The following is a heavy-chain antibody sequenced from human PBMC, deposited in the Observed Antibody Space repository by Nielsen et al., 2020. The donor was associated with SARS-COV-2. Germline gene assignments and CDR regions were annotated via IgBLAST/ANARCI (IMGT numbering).Heavy chain of an antibody. V-gene: IGHV3-73*01. D-gene: IGHD6-19*01. CDR3: ARQDSSGWFKYYYYMDV. CDR1: GFTFGDAI. Sequence: GESLKISCAASGFTFGDAIIHWVRQASGKGLEWVGRIRSRLNSYATAYAASVKGRFTISRDDSSNTAYLQMNSLKTEDTAVYYCARQDSSGWFKYYYYMDVWGKGTTVTVSS. J-gene: IGHJ6*03. CDR2: IRSRLNSYAT.